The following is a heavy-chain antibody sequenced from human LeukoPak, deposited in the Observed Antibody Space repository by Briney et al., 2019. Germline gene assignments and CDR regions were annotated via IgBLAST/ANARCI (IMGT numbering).Heavy chain of an antibody. D-gene: IGHD7-27*01. J-gene: IGHJ4*02. CDR3: VKGDRLTGDVQLDY. CDR2: IYSGGST. V-gene: IGHV3-66*01. CDR1: GFTVSSNY. Sequence: TGGSLRLSCAASGFTVSSNYMSWVRQAPGKGLEWVSVIYSGGSTYYADSVKGRFTISRDNSKNTLYFQMSSLRADDTAVYYCVKGDRLTGDVQLDYWGQGTLVTVSS.